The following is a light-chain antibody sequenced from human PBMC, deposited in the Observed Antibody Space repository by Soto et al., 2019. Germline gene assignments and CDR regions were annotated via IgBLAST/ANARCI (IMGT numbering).Light chain of an antibody. CDR3: ATWDDSLSGQV. Sequence: QSVLTQPPSASGTPGQRVTISCSGTSCNIGKNWVYSYQHLPGRAPKLLIYRNDQRPSGVPDRFSGSKSGTSASLAISWLRSEDETDYYCATWDDSLSGQVFGGGTKLTVL. J-gene: IGLJ2*01. CDR2: RND. CDR1: SCNIGKNW. V-gene: IGLV1-47*01.